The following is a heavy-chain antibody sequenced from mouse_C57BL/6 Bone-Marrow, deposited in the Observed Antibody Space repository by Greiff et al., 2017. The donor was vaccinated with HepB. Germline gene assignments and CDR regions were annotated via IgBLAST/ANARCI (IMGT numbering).Heavy chain of an antibody. V-gene: IGHV1-50*01. CDR3: ARPRSSDYFDY. CDR2: IDPSDSYT. J-gene: IGHJ2*01. D-gene: IGHD1-1*01. Sequence: QVQLQQPGAELVKPGASVKLSCKASGYTFTSYWMQWVKQRPGQGLEWIGEIDPSDSYTNYNQKFKGKATLTVDTSSSTAYMQLSSLTSEDSAVYYCARPRSSDYFDYWGQGTTLTVSS. CDR1: GYTFTSYW.